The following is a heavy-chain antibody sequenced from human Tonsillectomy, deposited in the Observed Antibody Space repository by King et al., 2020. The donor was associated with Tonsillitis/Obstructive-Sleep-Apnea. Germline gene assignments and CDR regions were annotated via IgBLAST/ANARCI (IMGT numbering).Heavy chain of an antibody. J-gene: IGHJ6*03. Sequence: VQLVQSGAEVKKPGASVKVSCKASGYTFSSYAMHWVRQAPGQRLEWMGWINAANGNTKFSQKFQGRVTITRDTSASTAYMELSSLRSEDTAVYYCARELGIQYRNMAEGNYYYYYYMDVWGKGTTVTVSS. CDR3: ARELGIQYRNMAEGNYYYYYYMDV. CDR1: GYTFSSYA. D-gene: IGHD4-11*01. CDR2: INAANGNT. V-gene: IGHV1-3*01.